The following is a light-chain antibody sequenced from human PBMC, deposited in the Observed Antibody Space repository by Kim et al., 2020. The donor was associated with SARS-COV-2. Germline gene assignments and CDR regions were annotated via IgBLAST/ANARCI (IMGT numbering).Light chain of an antibody. CDR2: TAS. CDR1: QGIVDL. J-gene: IGKJ4*01. V-gene: IGKV1-12*01. CDR3: QQAHSFPLT. Sequence: SASGGDRVTITCRASQGIVDLLAWYQQKPEKAPELLISTASRLQSGVPSRFIGSGSGTEFTLTITSLQPEDFATYYCQQAHSFPLTFGGGTKVDIK.